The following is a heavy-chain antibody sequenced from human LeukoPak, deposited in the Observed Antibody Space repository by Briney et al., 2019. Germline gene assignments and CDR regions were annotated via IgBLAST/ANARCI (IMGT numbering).Heavy chain of an antibody. CDR1: GYSFTNYA. CDR3: ARAFQSLGGLSLPGY. CDR2: IHPSTGNP. J-gene: IGHJ4*02. D-gene: IGHD3-16*02. V-gene: IGHV7-4-1*02. Sequence: ASVKVSCKASGYSFTNYAMNWVRQAPGQGLEWMGWIHPSTGNPTYAQGFTGRFVFSLDTSVSTTYLQISSLKAEDTAVYFCARAFQSLGGLSLPGYWGQGTLLTVSS.